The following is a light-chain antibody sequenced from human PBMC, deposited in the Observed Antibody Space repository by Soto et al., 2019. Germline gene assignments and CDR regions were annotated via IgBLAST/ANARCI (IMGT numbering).Light chain of an antibody. Sequence: EVVLTQSPATLSLSPGEGATLAARASPGVSTYLAWYQQKPGQAPRLLIYDASNRATGIPASFIGSGSATDISLTSRSLDPEEFSVYYCQHRSIWGTCGQGTRLEI. CDR2: DAS. CDR3: QHRSIWGT. CDR1: PGVSTY. V-gene: IGKV3-11*01. J-gene: IGKJ5*01.